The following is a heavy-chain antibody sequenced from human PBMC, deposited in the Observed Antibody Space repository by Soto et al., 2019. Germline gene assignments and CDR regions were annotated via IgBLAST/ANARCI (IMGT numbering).Heavy chain of an antibody. V-gene: IGHV1-18*01. CDR3: ARAGIDPDGFWSGYHDDY. J-gene: IGHJ4*02. Sequence: GASVKVSCKASGYTFTSYAISWVRQAPGQGLEWMGWISAYNGNTNYAQKLQGRVTMTTDTSTSTAYMELRSLRSDDTAVYYCARAGIDPDGFWSGYHDDYWGQGTLVTVSS. D-gene: IGHD3-3*01. CDR2: ISAYNGNT. CDR1: GYTFTSYA.